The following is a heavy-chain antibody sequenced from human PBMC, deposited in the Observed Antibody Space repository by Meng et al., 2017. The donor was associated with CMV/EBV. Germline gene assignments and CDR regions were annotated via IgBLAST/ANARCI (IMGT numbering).Heavy chain of an antibody. Sequence: SGPTLVKPPQTLTLTCTFSGFSLSTSGVGVGWIRQPPGKALEWLALIYWNDDKRYSPSLKSRLTITKDTSKNQVVLTMTNMDPVDTATYYCAHRRGVSWSGRAPEAGERGGKG. CDR1: GFSLSTSGVG. J-gene: IGHJ6*03. D-gene: IGHD3-3*01. CDR2: IYWNDDK. CDR3: AHRRGVSWSGRAPEAGER. V-gene: IGHV2-5*01.